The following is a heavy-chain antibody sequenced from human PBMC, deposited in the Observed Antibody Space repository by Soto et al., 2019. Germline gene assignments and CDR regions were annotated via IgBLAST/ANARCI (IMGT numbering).Heavy chain of an antibody. V-gene: IGHV4-59*01. CDR3: ARGEDASFYYGLDV. D-gene: IGHD6-6*01. Sequence: PSETLSLTCTVSGGSITSSYWSWIRRPPGKGLEWIAYIYDTGISGYTPSTSYNPSLKSRVTMSVDMSKSQFSLKLTSVTAADTAVYYCARGEDASFYYGLDVWGQGITVTVSS. J-gene: IGHJ6*02. CDR2: IYDTGISGYTPST. CDR1: GGSITSSY.